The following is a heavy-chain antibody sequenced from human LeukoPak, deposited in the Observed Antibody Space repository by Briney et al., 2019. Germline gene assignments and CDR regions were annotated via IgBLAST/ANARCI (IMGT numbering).Heavy chain of an antibody. D-gene: IGHD3-10*01. Sequence: PGGSLRLSCAASGFIFSNYNMNWVRQAPGKGLEWVSYISSSSTTIYYADSVKGRFTISRDNAKNSLYLQMNSLRAEDAAVYYCARDTYLWFGESNDYMDVWGKGTTVTVSS. CDR2: ISSSSTTI. V-gene: IGHV3-48*01. CDR3: ARDTYLWFGESNDYMDV. J-gene: IGHJ6*03. CDR1: GFIFSNYN.